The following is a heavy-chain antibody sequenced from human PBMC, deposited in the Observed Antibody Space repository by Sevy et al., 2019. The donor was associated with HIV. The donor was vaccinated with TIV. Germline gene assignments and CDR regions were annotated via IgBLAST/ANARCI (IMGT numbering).Heavy chain of an antibody. CDR2: ISGSGGST. CDR1: GFTFSSYA. CDR3: AKAPRGCSGGSCYYQYYFDY. Sequence: GGSLRLSCAASGFTFSSYAMSWVRQAPGKGLEWVSAISGSGGSTYYADSVKGRFTISRDNSTNTLYRQMNSLRAEDTAVYYCAKAPRGCSGGSCYYQYYFDYWGQGTLVTVSS. V-gene: IGHV3-23*01. D-gene: IGHD2-15*01. J-gene: IGHJ4*02.